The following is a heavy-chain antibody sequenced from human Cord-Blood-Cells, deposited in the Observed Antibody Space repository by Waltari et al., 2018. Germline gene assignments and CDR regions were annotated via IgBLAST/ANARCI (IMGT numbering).Heavy chain of an antibody. CDR2: IYYSGST. Sequence: QLQLQESGPGLVKPSETLSLTCTVSGGSISSSSYYWGWFRQPPGKGLEWIGSIYYSGSTYHNPSLKSRVTISVDTSKNQFSLKLSSVTAADTAVYYCASVRFLEWLLYYWGQGTLVTVSS. J-gene: IGHJ4*02. CDR1: GGSISSSSYY. CDR3: ASVRFLEWLLYY. D-gene: IGHD3-3*01. V-gene: IGHV4-39*01.